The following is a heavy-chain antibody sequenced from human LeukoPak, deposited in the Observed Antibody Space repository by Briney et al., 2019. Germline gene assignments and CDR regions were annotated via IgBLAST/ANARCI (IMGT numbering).Heavy chain of an antibody. CDR3: AKDRVGAYPDYFDY. J-gene: IGHJ4*02. Sequence: PGGSLRLSCAVSGFTFSSYAMSWVRQAPGKGLEWVSAISAGGGSTYYADSVKGRFTISRDNSKNTLYLQMNSLRAEDTAVYYCAKDRVGAYPDYFDYWGQGTLVTVSS. D-gene: IGHD1-26*01. CDR1: GFTFSSYA. CDR2: ISAGGGST. V-gene: IGHV3-23*01.